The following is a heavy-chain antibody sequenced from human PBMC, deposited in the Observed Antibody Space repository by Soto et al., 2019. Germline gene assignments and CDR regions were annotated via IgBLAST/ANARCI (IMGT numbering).Heavy chain of an antibody. Sequence: PSETLSLTGTVSCGSISSYYWSWIRQPPGKGLEWIGYIYYSGSTNYNPSLKSRVTISVDKSRNQFSLHLKSVTAQDTAVYFCGRNENGGTYPLAYWGQGTLVTV. CDR1: CGSISSYY. CDR2: IYYSGST. V-gene: IGHV4-59*08. J-gene: IGHJ4*02. D-gene: IGHD1-26*01. CDR3: GRNENGGTYPLAY.